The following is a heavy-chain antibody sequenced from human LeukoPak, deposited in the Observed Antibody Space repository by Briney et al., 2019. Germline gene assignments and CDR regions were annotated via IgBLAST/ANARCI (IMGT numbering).Heavy chain of an antibody. J-gene: IGHJ4*02. V-gene: IGHV1-8*02. CDR3: ARIPSGWFRFDY. D-gene: IGHD6-19*01. Sequence: ASVKVSCKASGYTFTSYDINWVRQATGQGLEWMGWMNPNSGNTGYAQKLQGRVTMTTDTSTSTAYMELRSLRSDDTAVYYCARIPSGWFRFDYWGQGTLVTVSS. CDR2: MNPNSGNT. CDR1: GYTFTSYD.